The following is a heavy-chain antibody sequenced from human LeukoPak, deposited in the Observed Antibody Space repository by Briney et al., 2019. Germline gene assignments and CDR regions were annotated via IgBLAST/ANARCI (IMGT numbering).Heavy chain of an antibody. J-gene: IGHJ4*02. CDR3: ARVWLTTVFSFDY. CDR2: IYYSGST. Sequence: SETLSLTCTVSGGSIGSYYWSWIRQPPGKGLEWIGYIYYSGSTNYNPSLKSRVTISIDTSKNQFSLKLSSVTAADTAVYYCARVWLTTVFSFDYWGQGTLVTVSS. D-gene: IGHD4-11*01. V-gene: IGHV4-59*01. CDR1: GGSIGSYY.